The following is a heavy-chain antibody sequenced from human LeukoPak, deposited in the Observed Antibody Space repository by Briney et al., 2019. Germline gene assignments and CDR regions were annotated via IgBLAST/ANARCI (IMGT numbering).Heavy chain of an antibody. J-gene: IGHJ4*02. V-gene: IGHV4-4*07. CDR1: GGSISSYY. CDR3: ASDSYYDFWSGYLRGYYFDY. D-gene: IGHD3-3*01. Sequence: PSETLSLTCTVSGGSISSYYWSWIRQPAGKGLEWIGRIYTSGSTNYNPSLKSRVTMSVDTSKNQFSLKLSSVTAADTAVYYCASDSYYDFWSGYLRGYYFDYWGQGTLVTVSS. CDR2: IYTSGST.